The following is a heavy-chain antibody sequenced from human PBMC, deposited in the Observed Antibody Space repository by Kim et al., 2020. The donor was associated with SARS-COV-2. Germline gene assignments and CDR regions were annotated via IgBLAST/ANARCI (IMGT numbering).Heavy chain of an antibody. CDR2: ISWNGGSI. D-gene: IGHD3-10*01. Sequence: GGSLRLSCAASGFTFDDYAMHWVRQAPGKGLEWVSGISWNGGSIGYADSVKGRFTISRDNAKNSLYLQMNSLRAEDTALYYCAKDSGSGSYYLFDYWGQGTLVTVSS. CDR3: AKDSGSGSYYLFDY. V-gene: IGHV3-9*01. J-gene: IGHJ4*02. CDR1: GFTFDDYA.